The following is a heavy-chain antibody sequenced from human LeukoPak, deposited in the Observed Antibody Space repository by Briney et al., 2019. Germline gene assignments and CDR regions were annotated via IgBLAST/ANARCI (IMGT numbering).Heavy chain of an antibody. J-gene: IGHJ4*02. D-gene: IGHD4-11*01. CDR1: GGTFSSYA. CDR2: IIPIFGTA. CDR3: ARVRYVYSNYYFDS. V-gene: IGHV1-69*13. Sequence: ASVKVSCKASGGTFSSYAISWVRQAPGQGLEWMGGIIPIFGTANYAQKFQGRVTITADESTSTAYMELSSLRSEDTAVYYCARVRYVYSNYYFDSWGQGTLVTVSS.